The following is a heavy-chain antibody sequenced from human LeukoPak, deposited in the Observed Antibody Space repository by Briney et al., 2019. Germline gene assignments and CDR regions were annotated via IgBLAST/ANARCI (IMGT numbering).Heavy chain of an antibody. CDR3: ARDVGDGYNYWYYFDY. D-gene: IGHD5-24*01. V-gene: IGHV3-33*01. J-gene: IGHJ4*02. Sequence: GGSLRLSCAASGVTFSSYGMHLVRQAPGKGLEWVAVIWYDGSNKYYADSVKGRFTISRDNSKNTLYLQMNSLRAEDTAVYYCARDVGDGYNYWYYFDYWGQGTLVTVSS. CDR2: IWYDGSNK. CDR1: GVTFSSYG.